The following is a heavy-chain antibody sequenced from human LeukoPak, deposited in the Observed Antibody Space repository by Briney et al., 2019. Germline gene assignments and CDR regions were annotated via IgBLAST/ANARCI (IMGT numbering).Heavy chain of an antibody. J-gene: IGHJ5*02. CDR3: AGVWGSYHSNWFDP. CDR2: FDPEDGET. V-gene: IGHV1-24*01. Sequence: ASVKVSCTVSGYTLTELSMHWVRQAPGKGLEWMGGFDPEDGETIYAQKFQGRVTMTEDTSTDTAYMELSSLRSEDTAVYYCAGVWGSYHSNWFDPWGRGTLITVSS. CDR1: GYTLTELS. D-gene: IGHD3-16*01.